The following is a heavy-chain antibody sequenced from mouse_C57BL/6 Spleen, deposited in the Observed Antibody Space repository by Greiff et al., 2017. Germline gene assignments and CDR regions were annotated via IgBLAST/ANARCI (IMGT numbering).Heavy chain of an antibody. CDR3: ARDLGDGFYAMDY. CDR1: GFTFSSYA. Sequence: EVQLVESGGGLVKPGGSLKLSCAASGFTFSSYAMSWVRQTPEKRLEWVATISDGGSYTYYPDNVKGRFTISRDNAKNNLYLQMSHLKSEDTAMYYCARDLGDGFYAMDYWGQGTSVTVSS. J-gene: IGHJ4*01. CDR2: ISDGGSYT. V-gene: IGHV5-4*01. D-gene: IGHD2-3*01.